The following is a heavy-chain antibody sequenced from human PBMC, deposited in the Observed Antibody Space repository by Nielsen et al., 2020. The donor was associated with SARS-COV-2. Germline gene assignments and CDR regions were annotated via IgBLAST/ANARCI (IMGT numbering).Heavy chain of an antibody. J-gene: IGHJ4*02. V-gene: IGHV3-23*01. CDR2: ITSGSGSRT. Sequence: GGSLRLSCAASGFTFSNTAMNWVRQAPGKGLEWVSGITSGSGSRTYYGDSVKGRFTISRDNAQNTLYLQMSSLRAEDTAVYYCAKNRRDYGDYGDFDYWGQGILVTVAS. CDR1: GFTFSNTA. CDR3: AKNRRDYGDYGDFDY. D-gene: IGHD4-17*01.